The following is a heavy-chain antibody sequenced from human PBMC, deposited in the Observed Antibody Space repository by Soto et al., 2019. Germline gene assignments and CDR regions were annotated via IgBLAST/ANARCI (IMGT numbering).Heavy chain of an antibody. CDR1: GFTVSSNY. Sequence: EVQLVESGGGLVQPGGSLRLSCAASGFTVSSNYMSWVRQAPGKGLEWVSVIYSGGSTYYADSVKGRFTISRHNSKNTLYLQMNRVRAEDTAVYYCARDLYSSGWEYFQHWGQGTLVTVSS. CDR3: ARDLYSSGWEYFQH. J-gene: IGHJ1*01. CDR2: IYSGGST. V-gene: IGHV3-53*04. D-gene: IGHD6-19*01.